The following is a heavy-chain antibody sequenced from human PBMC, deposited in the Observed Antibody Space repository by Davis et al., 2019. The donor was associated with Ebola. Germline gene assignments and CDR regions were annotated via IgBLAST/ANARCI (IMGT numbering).Heavy chain of an antibody. CDR3: ARGHTYGRWDDRFDP. V-gene: IGHV1-46*01. CDR2: INPNDGRT. J-gene: IGHJ5*02. D-gene: IGHD5-18*01. CDR1: GYTFTNYY. Sequence: AASVKVSCKASGYTFTNYYMHWVRQAPGQGLEWMGMINPNDGRTIYAQKFQGRVTVTRDTSTTTVYMDLSSLRSDDTALYYCARGHTYGRWDDRFDPWGQGTLVTVSS.